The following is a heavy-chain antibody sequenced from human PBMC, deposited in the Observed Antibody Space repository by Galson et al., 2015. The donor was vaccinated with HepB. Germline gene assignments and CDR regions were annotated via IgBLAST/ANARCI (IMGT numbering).Heavy chain of an antibody. J-gene: IGHJ4*02. CDR2: IDWDDDK. Sequence: PALVKPTQTLTLTCTFSEFSLSTSGMCVNWIRQPPGKALEWLERIDWDDDKYYSTSLKTRLTISKDTSKNQVVLTMANMDTVDTATYYCARIRTTSCKGDYWGQGTLVTVSS. CDR1: EFSLSTSGMC. CDR3: ARIRTTSCKGDY. V-gene: IGHV2-70*11. D-gene: IGHD2-2*01.